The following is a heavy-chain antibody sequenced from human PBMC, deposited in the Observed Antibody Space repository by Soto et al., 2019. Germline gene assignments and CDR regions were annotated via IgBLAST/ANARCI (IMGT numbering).Heavy chain of an antibody. CDR3: AKEGSTGLYYFDY. D-gene: IGHD7-27*01. CDR2: ISDSGGSA. J-gene: IGHJ4*02. V-gene: IGHV3-23*01. CDR1: GFTFNNYA. Sequence: LRLSCAASGFTFNNYAMSWVRRAPGKGLDWVSTISDSGGSAYYAASVKGRFTISRDDSRNTIYLQMNSLRAGDTAVYYCAKEGSTGLYYFDYWGQGTLVTVSS.